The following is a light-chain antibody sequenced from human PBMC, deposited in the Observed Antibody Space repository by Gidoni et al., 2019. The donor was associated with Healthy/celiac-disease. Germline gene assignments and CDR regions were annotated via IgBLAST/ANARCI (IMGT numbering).Light chain of an antibody. CDR2: GES. Sequence: EIVLTQSPATLSLSPGDTAPLSCRASHSVRSSYLAWYQQNPGQAPRLLIYGESSRATGIPDRFSGSGSGTDFTLTISRLEPEDFAVDYCQQYGSSPWTFGQGTKVEIK. V-gene: IGKV3-20*01. J-gene: IGKJ1*01. CDR3: QQYGSSPWT. CDR1: HSVRSSY.